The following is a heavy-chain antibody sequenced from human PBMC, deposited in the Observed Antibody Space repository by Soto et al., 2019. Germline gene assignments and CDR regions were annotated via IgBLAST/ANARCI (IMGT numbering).Heavy chain of an antibody. Sequence: QVQLVQSGAEVKKPGSSVKVSCKASGGTFSSYAISWVRQAPGQGLELMGGIIPIFGTANYAQKFQGRVMITADKSTRTAYMELSSLRSEDTAVYYCARDRIAARPRNGPTYYYGMDVWGQGTTVTVSS. CDR3: ARDRIAARPRNGPTYYYGMDV. D-gene: IGHD6-6*01. J-gene: IGHJ6*02. CDR1: GGTFSSYA. CDR2: IIPIFGTA. V-gene: IGHV1-69*06.